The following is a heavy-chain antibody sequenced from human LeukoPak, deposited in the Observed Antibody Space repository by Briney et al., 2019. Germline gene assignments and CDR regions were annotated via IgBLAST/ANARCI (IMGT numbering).Heavy chain of an antibody. CDR3: ARGEYYYYGMDV. CDR2: IYYSGST. J-gene: IGHJ6*02. CDR1: GGSISSYY. Sequence: NASETLSLTCTVSGGSISSYYWSWIRQPPGKGLEWIGYIYYSGSTNYNPSLKSRVTISVDTSKNQFSLKLSSVTAADTAVYYCARGEYYYYGMDVWGQGTTVTVSS. V-gene: IGHV4-59*01.